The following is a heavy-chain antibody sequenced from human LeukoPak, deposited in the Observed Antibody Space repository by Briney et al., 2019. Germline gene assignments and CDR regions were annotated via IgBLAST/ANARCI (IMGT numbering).Heavy chain of an antibody. CDR3: ASNVRGVITAFDY. Sequence: SVKVSCKASGGTFSSYAISWVRQAPGQGLEWMGRIIPILGIANYAQKFQGRVTITADKSTSTAYMELSSLRSEDTAVYYCASNVRGVITAFDYWGQGTLATVSS. V-gene: IGHV1-69*04. D-gene: IGHD3-10*01. CDR2: IIPILGIA. J-gene: IGHJ4*02. CDR1: GGTFSSYA.